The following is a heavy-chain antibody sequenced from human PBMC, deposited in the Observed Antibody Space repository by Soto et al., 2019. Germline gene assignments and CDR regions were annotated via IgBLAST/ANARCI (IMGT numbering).Heavy chain of an antibody. V-gene: IGHV1-69*13. CDR2: IIPIFGTA. CDR3: ARAAKSGYSPGAFDI. D-gene: IGHD3-3*01. CDR1: GGTFSSYA. Sequence: GASVKVSCKASGGTFSSYAISWVRQAPGQGLEWMGGIIPIFGTANYAQKFQGRVTITADESTSTAYMELSSLRSEDTAVYYCARAAKSGYSPGAFDIWGQGTMVTVSS. J-gene: IGHJ3*02.